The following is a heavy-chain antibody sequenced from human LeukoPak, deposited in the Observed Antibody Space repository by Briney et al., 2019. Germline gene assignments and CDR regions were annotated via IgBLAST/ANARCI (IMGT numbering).Heavy chain of an antibody. CDR3: AIRYSSSWYSDAFDI. J-gene: IGHJ3*02. V-gene: IGHV4-38-2*02. D-gene: IGHD6-13*01. CDR2: IYQSGSASWIYHSGST. Sequence: SEPLSLTCTVSGYSISSGYYWGWIRQPPGKGLEWIGSIYQSGSASWIYHSGSTFYNPSFKGRVTISGDTSKNQFSLRLTSVTAADTAIYYCAIRYSSSWYSDAFDIWGQGTMVTVSS. CDR1: GYSISSGYY.